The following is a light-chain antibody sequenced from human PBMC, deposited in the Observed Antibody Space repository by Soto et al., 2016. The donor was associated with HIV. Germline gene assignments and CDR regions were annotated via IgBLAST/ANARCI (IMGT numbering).Light chain of an antibody. CDR3: NSRDISGKRV. J-gene: IGLJ3*02. V-gene: IGLV3-19*01. Sequence: SSELTQDPAVSVALGQTVRITCQGDSLRSYYASWYQQKPGQAPVLVIYGKNNRPSGIPDRFSGSSSGNTASLTITGAQAEDEADYYCNSRDISGKRVFGGGTNLTVL. CDR2: GKN. CDR1: SLRSYY.